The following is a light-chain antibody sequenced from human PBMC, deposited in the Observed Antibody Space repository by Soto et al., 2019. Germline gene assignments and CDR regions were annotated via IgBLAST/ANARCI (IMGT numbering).Light chain of an antibody. Sequence: EIVLTQSPGTLSLSPGERATLSCRASQSVSSSYLAWYQQKPGQAPRILIYGASSRATGIPDRFSGSGSGADFTLTISRLETEDFAVYYCQQYGSSRRTFKTYTFGQGTKLEIK. CDR3: QQYGSSRRTFKTYT. V-gene: IGKV3-20*01. CDR1: QSVSSSY. CDR2: GAS. J-gene: IGKJ2*01.